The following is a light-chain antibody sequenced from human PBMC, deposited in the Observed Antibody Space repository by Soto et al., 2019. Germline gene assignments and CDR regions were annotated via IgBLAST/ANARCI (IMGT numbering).Light chain of an antibody. CDR1: QSISSS. J-gene: IGKJ1*01. CDR2: GVS. Sequence: EVVMTQSPATLSVSPGESATLSCRASQSISSSKLAWYQQNPGQAPRLLLFGVSNRATGIPARFSGSGSGTEFSLTISSLQSEDFAVYYCQQYGSSPQTFGQGTKVEIK. V-gene: IGKV3-15*01. CDR3: QQYGSSPQT.